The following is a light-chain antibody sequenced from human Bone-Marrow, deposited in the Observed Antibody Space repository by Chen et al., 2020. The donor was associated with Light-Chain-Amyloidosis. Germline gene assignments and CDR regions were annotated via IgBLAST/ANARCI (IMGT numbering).Light chain of an antibody. J-gene: IGLJ1*01. V-gene: IGLV2-23*01. CDR2: EGS. Sequence: QSALTQPASVSGSPGQSITISCTGTSSDVGSYNLASWYQQHPGKAPKLMTYEGSKRPSWVSNRFSGSKSGNTASLTVSGLQAEDEADYFCCSYAGSPYVFGTGTKVTVL. CDR1: SSDVGSYNL. CDR3: CSYAGSPYV.